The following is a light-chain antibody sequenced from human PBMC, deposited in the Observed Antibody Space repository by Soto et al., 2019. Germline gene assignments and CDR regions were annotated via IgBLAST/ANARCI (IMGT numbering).Light chain of an antibody. CDR2: DDS. V-gene: IGLV2-11*01. Sequence: QSALTQPRSVSGTPGQSVTISCSGTSSDVGGNNSVSWYQQHPGKAPKLMIYDDSQPPSGVPDRFSGSKSGNTASLAISGLQAEDEADYYCCAYAGSYTFEVFGTGTKLTVL. J-gene: IGLJ1*01. CDR3: CAYAGSYTFEV. CDR1: SSDVGGNNS.